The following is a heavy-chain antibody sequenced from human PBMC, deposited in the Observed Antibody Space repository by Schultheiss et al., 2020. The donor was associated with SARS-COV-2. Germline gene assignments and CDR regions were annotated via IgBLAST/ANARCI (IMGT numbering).Heavy chain of an antibody. CDR1: GFTFSGSA. V-gene: IGHV3-73*01. CDR3: ARDRIAVAGVDWYFDL. D-gene: IGHD6-19*01. CDR2: IRSKANSYAT. Sequence: GGSLRLSCAASGFTFSGSAMHWVRQASGKGLEWVGRIRSKANSYATAYAASVKGRFTISRDDSKNTAYLQMNSLRAEDTAVYYCARDRIAVAGVDWYFDLWGRGTLVTVSS. J-gene: IGHJ2*01.